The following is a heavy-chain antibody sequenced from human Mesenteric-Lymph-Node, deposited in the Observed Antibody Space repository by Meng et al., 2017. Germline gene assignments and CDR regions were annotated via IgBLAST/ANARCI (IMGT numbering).Heavy chain of an antibody. CDR1: GGSISSGGHS. V-gene: IGHV4-30-2*01. Sequence: QVQLQESGSGLVKPSQTLSLTCAVSGGSISSGGHSWSWIRQPPGKGLEWLGYIYHGGNTYYNPSLESRVTMSLDKSKNQFSLKVSSVTAADTAVYFCARGYGDYDNYFDYWGQGTLVTVSS. CDR3: ARGYGDYDNYFDY. D-gene: IGHD4-17*01. J-gene: IGHJ4*02. CDR2: IYHGGNT.